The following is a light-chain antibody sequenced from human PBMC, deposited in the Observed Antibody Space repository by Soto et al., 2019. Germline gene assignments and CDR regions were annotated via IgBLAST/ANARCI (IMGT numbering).Light chain of an antibody. CDR2: AAS. J-gene: IGKJ1*01. CDR3: QKYNSAPRT. CDR1: QGISNY. Sequence: DIQMTQSPSSLSASVGDRVTITCRASQGISNYLAWYQQKPGKVPKLLIYAASTLQSGVPSRFSGSGSGTDLTLTISSLLPEDVATYYCQKYNSAPRTFGQGTKVEIK. V-gene: IGKV1-27*01.